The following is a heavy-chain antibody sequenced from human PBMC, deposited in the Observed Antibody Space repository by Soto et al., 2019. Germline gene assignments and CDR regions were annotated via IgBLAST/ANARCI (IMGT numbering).Heavy chain of an antibody. J-gene: IGHJ6*02. CDR1: GGSMRGYS. CDR2: VSHSGRT. Sequence: KLPETLSLTCKVSGGSMRGYSWSWIRQTPGEGLEWIGYVSHSGRTDYSPSLKNRVTISLDMSKNHFALHVNSVDPADTAVYYCARVAMENYHDMWSGSTSSALDVWGQGTTVTVSS. CDR3: ARVAMENYHDMWSGSTSSALDV. V-gene: IGHV4-59*13. D-gene: IGHD3-3*01.